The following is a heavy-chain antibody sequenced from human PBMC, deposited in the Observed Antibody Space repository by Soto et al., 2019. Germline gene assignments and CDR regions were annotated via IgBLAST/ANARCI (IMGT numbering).Heavy chain of an antibody. V-gene: IGHV3-30*18. CDR1: GFIFRHYG. D-gene: IGHD1-1*01. J-gene: IGHJ3*01. CDR2: IAYDGTNA. CDR3: AKRLTTSGSDVFEV. Sequence: QVQLVESGGGVVQPGRSLRLSCAASGFIFRHYGMHWVRQAPGKGLEWAAVIAYDGTNAYYADSVKGRFTISRDNSNNTLYLQMTSLRADDTAVYYFAKRLTTSGSDVFEVWGLGTLVTVSS.